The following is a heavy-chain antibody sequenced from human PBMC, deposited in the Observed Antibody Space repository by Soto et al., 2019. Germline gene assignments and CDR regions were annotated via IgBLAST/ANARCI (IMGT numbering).Heavy chain of an antibody. CDR2: IKSKTDGGTT. CDR1: GFTFSNAW. D-gene: IGHD6-13*01. J-gene: IGHJ6*02. V-gene: IGHV3-15*01. CDR3: TTDLGAAAGTGYYYYGMDV. Sequence: GGSLRLSCAASGFTFSNAWMSWVRQAPGKGLEWVGRIKSKTDGGTTDYAAPVKGRLTISRDDSKNTLYLQMNSLKTEDTAVYYCTTDLGAAAGTGYYYYGMDVWGQGTTVTVSS.